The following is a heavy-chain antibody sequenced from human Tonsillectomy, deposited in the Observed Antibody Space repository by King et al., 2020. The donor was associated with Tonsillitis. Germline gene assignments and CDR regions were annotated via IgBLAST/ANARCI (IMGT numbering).Heavy chain of an antibody. CDR1: GYTFTNYQ. J-gene: IGHJ3*02. CDR2: SKSSGGST. Sequence: VQLVQSGAEVKKPGASVKVSCKASGYTFTNYQMHWVRQAPGQGLEWMGISKSSGGSTTYAQKFQGRVTMTRDTSTSTVYMELSSLRSDDTAVYYCARSVAVAGIPDALDIWGEGTIVTV. V-gene: IGHV1-46*01. CDR3: ARSVAVAGIPDALDI. D-gene: IGHD6-19*01.